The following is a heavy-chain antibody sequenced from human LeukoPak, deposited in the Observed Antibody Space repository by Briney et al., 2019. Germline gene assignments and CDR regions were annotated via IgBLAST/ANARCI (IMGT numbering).Heavy chain of an antibody. V-gene: IGHV5-51*01. J-gene: IGHJ6*03. CDR1: GYSFTSYW. CDR2: IYPGDSDT. D-gene: IGHD2-21*01. Sequence: GESLKISCKGSGYSFTSYWIGWVRQMPGKGLEWMGIIYPGDSDTRYSPSFQGQVTISADKSISTAYLQWSSLKASDTAMYYCARLLGLEPPINHYYYMDVWGKGTTVTVSS. CDR3: ARLLGLEPPINHYYYMDV.